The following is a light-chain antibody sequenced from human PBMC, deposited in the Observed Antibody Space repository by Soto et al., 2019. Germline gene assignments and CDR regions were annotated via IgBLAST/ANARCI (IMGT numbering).Light chain of an antibody. CDR3: QHYSNWPPT. CDR1: ESVHRN. Sequence: EMVMTQSPATLSVSPGERVTLSCRASESVHRNLAWYQQKPGQGPCLLIYYASTRATGVPDRFTGSGSGTEFTLTISSLQSEDFGVYHCQHYSNWPPTFGPGTKVEIK. J-gene: IGKJ3*01. CDR2: YAS. V-gene: IGKV3-15*01.